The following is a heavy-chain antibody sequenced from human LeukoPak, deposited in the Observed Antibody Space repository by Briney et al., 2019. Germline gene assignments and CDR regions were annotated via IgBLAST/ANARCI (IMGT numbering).Heavy chain of an antibody. D-gene: IGHD6-13*01. V-gene: IGHV4-34*01. CDR3: ARDLGIAAAGRT. Sequence: SETLSLTCAVYGGSFSGYYWSWIRQPPGKGLEWIGEINHSGSTNYNPSLKSRVTISVDTSKNQFSLKLSSVTAADTAVYYCARDLGIAAAGRTWGQGTLVTVSS. J-gene: IGHJ5*02. CDR1: GGSFSGYY. CDR2: INHSGST.